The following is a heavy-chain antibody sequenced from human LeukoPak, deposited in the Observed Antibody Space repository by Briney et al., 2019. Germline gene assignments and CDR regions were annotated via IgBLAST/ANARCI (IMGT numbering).Heavy chain of an antibody. V-gene: IGHV3-30*18. CDR2: ISYDGSDK. D-gene: IGHD6-19*01. Sequence: RRSLRLSCAASGFTFSSYGMHWVRQAPGKALEWVAVISYDGSDKYYADSVKGRFTISRDNSKNTLYLQMNSLRAEDTAVYYCAKGQWLVLFPDYWGQGTLVTVSS. J-gene: IGHJ4*02. CDR1: GFTFSSYG. CDR3: AKGQWLVLFPDY.